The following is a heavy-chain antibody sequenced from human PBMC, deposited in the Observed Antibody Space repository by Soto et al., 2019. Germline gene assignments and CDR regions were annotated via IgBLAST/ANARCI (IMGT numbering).Heavy chain of an antibody. CDR1: GASISHGDYY. CDR3: AREGWGEYYDTWGYFHHRYLGL. J-gene: IGHJ2*01. V-gene: IGHV4-30-4*01. CDR2: IDHSGKT. D-gene: IGHD3-16*01. Sequence: QVQLQESGPGLVKPAQTLSLTCTVSGASISHGDYYWRWIRQPPGKGLEWIGHIDHSGKTSYNSSIEYRVSISKDTSQTPVSLRLSSLTNADTAVYFCAREGWGEYYDTWGYFHHRYLGLWGRGTLV.